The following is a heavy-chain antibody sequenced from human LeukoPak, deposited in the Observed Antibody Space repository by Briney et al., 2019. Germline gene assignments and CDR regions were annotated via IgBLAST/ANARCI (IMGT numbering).Heavy chain of an antibody. J-gene: IGHJ4*02. CDR3: AKGAILGYFHY. V-gene: IGHV3-23*01. CDR2: INGSGGNT. D-gene: IGHD3-16*01. CDR1: GFSFSSYA. Sequence: GGSLRLSCAASGFSFSSYAMSWVRQAPGKGLEWVSSINGSGGNTYYADSVKGRFTFSRDNSKNTLYLQMNSLRAEDTAVYYCAKGAILGYFHYWGQGTLVTVSS.